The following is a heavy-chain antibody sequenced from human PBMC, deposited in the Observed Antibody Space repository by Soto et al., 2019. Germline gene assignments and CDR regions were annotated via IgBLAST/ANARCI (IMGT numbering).Heavy chain of an antibody. Sequence: EVQLVESGGGLVQPGGSLRLSCAASGFTFSSYWMSWVRQAPGKGPEWVANIKQDGSEKYYVDSVKGRFTISRDNAKNSLYLQMNSLRAEDTAVYYCARDASGSSWFLDAFDIWGQGTMVTVSS. J-gene: IGHJ3*02. D-gene: IGHD6-13*01. CDR1: GFTFSSYW. CDR2: IKQDGSEK. CDR3: ARDASGSSWFLDAFDI. V-gene: IGHV3-7*01.